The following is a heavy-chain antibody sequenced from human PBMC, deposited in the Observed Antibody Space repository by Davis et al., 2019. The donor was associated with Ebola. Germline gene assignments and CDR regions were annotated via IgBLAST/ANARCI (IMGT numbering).Heavy chain of an antibody. V-gene: IGHV1-69*06. J-gene: IGHJ4*02. CDR2: IIPIFGTA. D-gene: IGHD3-16*02. CDR3: ARSDYIWGSYRQFDY. Sequence: SVKVSCKASGGTFSSYAISWVRQASGQGLEWMGGIIPIFGTANYAQKFQGRVMITADKSTSTAYMELSSLRSEDTAVYYCARSDYIWGSYRQFDYWGQGTLVTVSS. CDR1: GGTFSSYA.